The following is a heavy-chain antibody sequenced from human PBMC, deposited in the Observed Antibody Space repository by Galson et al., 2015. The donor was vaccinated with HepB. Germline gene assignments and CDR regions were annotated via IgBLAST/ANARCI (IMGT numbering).Heavy chain of an antibody. CDR2: ISGSGTTT. Sequence: SLRLSCAASEFTFNSYAVNWIRQAPGRGLEWVSAISGSGTTTYYADSVRGRFTISRDTSKNTVSLQMNSLRADDTAVYYCAQTRDGCNPSSAFAIWGQGTMVTVSS. D-gene: IGHD5-24*01. J-gene: IGHJ3*02. V-gene: IGHV3-23*01. CDR3: AQTRDGCNPSSAFAI. CDR1: EFTFNSYA.